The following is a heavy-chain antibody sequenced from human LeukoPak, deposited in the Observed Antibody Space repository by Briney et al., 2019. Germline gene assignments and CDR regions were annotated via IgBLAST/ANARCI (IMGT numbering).Heavy chain of an antibody. CDR2: ISAYNGNT. D-gene: IGHD3-9*01. CDR3: ARVGYYDILTGYYGGGYYYYYMDV. CDR1: GYTFTSYG. J-gene: IGHJ6*03. Sequence: ASVKVSCKASGYTFTSYGISWVRQAPGQGLEWMGWISAYNGNTNYAQKLQGRVTMTTDTSTSTAYMKLRSLRSDDTAVYYCARVGYYDILTGYYGGGYYYYYMDVWGKGTTVTVSS. V-gene: IGHV1-18*01.